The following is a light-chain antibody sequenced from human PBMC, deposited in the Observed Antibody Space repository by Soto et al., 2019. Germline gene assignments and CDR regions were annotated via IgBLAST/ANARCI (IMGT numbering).Light chain of an antibody. CDR3: MQSTQLPPT. CDR1: QSLLHITGETF. J-gene: IGKJ5*01. Sequence: DVVMTQTQLSLSVAPGQPASISCRCSQSLLHITGETFLFWYLQKPGQSPQLLIYEVSTRVSGVPDRFSGSGSGTDFTLEISRVETDDVGIYYCMQSTQLPPTFGQGTRLEI. CDR2: EVS. V-gene: IGKV2D-29*02.